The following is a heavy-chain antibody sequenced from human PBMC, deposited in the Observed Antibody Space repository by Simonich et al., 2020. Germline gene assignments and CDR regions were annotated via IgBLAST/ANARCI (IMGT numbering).Heavy chain of an antibody. CDR3: AKDVAAAGTEYFQH. D-gene: IGHD6-13*01. V-gene: IGHV3-9*01. CDR1: GFTFDDYA. CDR2: ISWNSGSI. J-gene: IGHJ1*01. Sequence: EVQLVESGGGLVQPGRSLRLSCAASGFTFDDYAMHWVRQAPGKGLEWVSGISWNSGSIGYADSGKGRFTISRDNAKNSLYLQMNRLRAEDTALYYCAKDVAAAGTEYFQHWGQGTLVTVSS.